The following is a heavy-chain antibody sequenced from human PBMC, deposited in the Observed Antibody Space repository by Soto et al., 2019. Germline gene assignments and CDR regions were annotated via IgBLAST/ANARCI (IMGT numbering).Heavy chain of an antibody. CDR2: INHSGST. J-gene: IGHJ5*01. D-gene: IGHD6-19*01. V-gene: IGHV4-34*01. CDR3: ARALPFSSGSRPRGNWFDP. CDR1: GGSFSGYY. Sequence: SETLSLTCAVYGGSFSGYYWSWIRQPPGKGLEWIGEINHSGSTNYNPSLKSRVTISVDTSKNQFSLKLSSVTAADTAVYYCARALPFSSGSRPRGNWFDPWGQGILVTVSS.